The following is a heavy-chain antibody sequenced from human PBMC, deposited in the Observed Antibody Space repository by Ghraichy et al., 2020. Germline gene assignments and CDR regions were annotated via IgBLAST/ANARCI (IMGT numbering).Heavy chain of an antibody. J-gene: IGHJ4*02. CDR1: GITLSSYW. V-gene: IGHV3-7*02. CDR3: ASHNDWKFDD. CDR2: INQDGSER. D-gene: IGHD1-1*01. Sequence: GGSLRLSCAASGITLSSYWMSWVRQAPGKGLEWVANINQDGSERNYVGSLKGRLTISRDNAKNSLYLQMSALRAEDTAVYYCASHNDWKFDDWGQRALVTVSS.